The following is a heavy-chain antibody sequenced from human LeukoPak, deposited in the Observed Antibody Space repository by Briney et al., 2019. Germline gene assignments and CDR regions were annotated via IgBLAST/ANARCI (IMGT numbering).Heavy chain of an antibody. Sequence: GGSLRLSCAASGFTFSSYWMSWVRQAPGKGLEWVANIKQDGSEKYYADSVKGRFTISRDNSKNTLYLQMNSLRAEDTAVYYCARDHIVVVPAAIEDDYWGQGTLVTVSS. J-gene: IGHJ4*02. CDR3: ARDHIVVVPAAIEDDY. D-gene: IGHD2-2*01. CDR1: GFTFSSYW. V-gene: IGHV3-7*01. CDR2: IKQDGSEK.